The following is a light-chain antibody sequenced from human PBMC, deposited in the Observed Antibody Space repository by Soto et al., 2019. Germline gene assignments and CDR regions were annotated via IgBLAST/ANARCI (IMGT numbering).Light chain of an antibody. J-gene: IGKJ1*01. Sequence: EIVLTQSPGTLSLSPGERGTLSFRASQSVTNNYLAWYQQKPCQAPRLLIYGASARATGIPDRFSGSASGTEVTLPISRLEPEDFAVYYCQQYGCSPRKFGQGTKVEIK. CDR1: QSVTNNY. V-gene: IGKV3-20*01. CDR3: QQYGCSPRK. CDR2: GAS.